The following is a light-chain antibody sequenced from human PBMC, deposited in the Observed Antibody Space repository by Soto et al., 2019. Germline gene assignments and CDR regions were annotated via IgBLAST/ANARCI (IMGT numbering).Light chain of an antibody. J-gene: IGKJ2*01. V-gene: IGKV3-20*01. CDR3: QQYGGSPPAYT. CDR2: ATS. CDR1: QSVDSNY. Sequence: EVVLTQSPGTLSLSPGERATLTCRASQSVDSNYLSWFQQKRGQPPRVLVFATSSRATGTPRRFSGSGSGTDFTLTISRVEPEDVAVYYCQQYGGSPPAYTFGLGTKLEI.